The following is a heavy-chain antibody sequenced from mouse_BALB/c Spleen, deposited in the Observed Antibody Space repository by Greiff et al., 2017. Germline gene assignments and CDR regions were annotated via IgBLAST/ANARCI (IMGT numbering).Heavy chain of an antibody. CDR2: ISNGGGST. CDR1: GFTFSSYT. Sequence: DVKLVESGGGLVQPGGSLKLSCAASGFTFSSYTMSWVRQTPEKRLEWVAYISNGGGSTYYPDTVKGRFAISRDNAKNTLYLQMSSLKSEDTAMYYCARQRRDDGYPYAMDYWGKGTSVTVSS. V-gene: IGHV5-12-2*01. D-gene: IGHD2-3*01. J-gene: IGHJ4*01. CDR3: ARQRRDDGYPYAMDY.